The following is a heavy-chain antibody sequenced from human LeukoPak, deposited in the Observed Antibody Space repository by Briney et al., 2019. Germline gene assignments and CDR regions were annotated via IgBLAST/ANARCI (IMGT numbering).Heavy chain of an antibody. CDR1: GFTFSSYS. J-gene: IGHJ4*02. Sequence: GSLRLSCAASGFTFSSYSMNWVRQAPGKGLEWVSYISSSSSTRYYADSVKGRFTISRDNAKNSLYLQMNSLRAEDTAVYYCARVFIGDYGDYQFDYWGQGTLVTVSS. CDR2: ISSSSSTR. CDR3: ARVFIGDYGDYQFDY. V-gene: IGHV3-48*01. D-gene: IGHD4-17*01.